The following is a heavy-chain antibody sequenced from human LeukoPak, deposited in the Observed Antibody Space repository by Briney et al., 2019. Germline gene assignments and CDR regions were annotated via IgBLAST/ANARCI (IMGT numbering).Heavy chain of an antibody. J-gene: IGHJ4*02. CDR3: ATRVGATDYFDY. CDR2: FDPEDGET. Sequence: ASVKVSCKVSGYTLTELSVHWVRQAPGKGLGWMGGFDPEDGETIYAQKFQGRVTMTEDTSTDTAYMELSSLRSEDTAVYYCATRVGATDYFDYWGQGTLVTVSS. CDR1: GYTLTELS. V-gene: IGHV1-24*01. D-gene: IGHD1-26*01.